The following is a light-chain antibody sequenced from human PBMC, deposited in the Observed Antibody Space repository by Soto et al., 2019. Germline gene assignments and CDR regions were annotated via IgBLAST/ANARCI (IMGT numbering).Light chain of an antibody. CDR2: AAS. CDR3: QQYTGYSQWT. V-gene: IGKV1-8*01. J-gene: IGKJ1*01. CDR1: QGISSY. Sequence: AIRMTQSPSSLSASTGERVTITCRASQGISSYLAWYQQKPGKAPKLLIYAASTLQSGVPSRFSGSGSGTDFTLTISCLQSEDFATYYCQQYTGYSQWTFGPGTKVEIK.